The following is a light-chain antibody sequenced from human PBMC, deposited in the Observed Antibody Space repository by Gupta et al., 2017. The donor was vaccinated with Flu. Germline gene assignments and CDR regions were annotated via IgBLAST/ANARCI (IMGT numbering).Light chain of an antibody. CDR1: SSDVGGSNS. Sequence: SSLTQPASVSGSPGPSIPISCTGTSSDVGGSNSVSWYQQHPGKAPKLMIYEVSNRPPGGSNRVSGSKSGHTPSLTISGIQAEDEEDYYSGSYTRISTTARVFGGGTKLTVL. J-gene: IGLJ3*02. V-gene: IGLV2-14*01. CDR3: GSYTRISTTARV. CDR2: EVS.